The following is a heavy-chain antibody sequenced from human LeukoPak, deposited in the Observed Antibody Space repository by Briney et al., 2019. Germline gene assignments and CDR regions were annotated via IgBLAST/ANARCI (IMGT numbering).Heavy chain of an antibody. V-gene: IGHV4-31*03. CDR1: GGSISSGGYY. CDR2: IYYSGST. CDR3: ATYDQKLAFDN. D-gene: IGHD6-13*01. Sequence: SETLSLTCTVSGGSISSGGYYWSWIRQHPGKGLEWIGYIYYSGSTYYNPSLKSRVTISVDTSKNQFSLRLNSVTAADTAVYYCATYDQKLAFDNWGQGTLVTVSS. J-gene: IGHJ4*02.